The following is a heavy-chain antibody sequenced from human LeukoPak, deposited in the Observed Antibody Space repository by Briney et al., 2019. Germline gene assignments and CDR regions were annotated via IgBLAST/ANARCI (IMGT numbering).Heavy chain of an antibody. D-gene: IGHD3-22*01. J-gene: IGHJ4*02. CDR2: INPSGGST. V-gene: IGHV1-46*01. CDR1: GYTFINYY. Sequence: ASVKVSCKASGYTFINYYMHWVRQAPGQGLEWMGIINPSGGSTSYAPKFQGRVTMTRDTSTSTVYMELSSLKFEDTAVYYCARGSRYDIAYWGQGTLVTVS. CDR3: ARGSRYDIAY.